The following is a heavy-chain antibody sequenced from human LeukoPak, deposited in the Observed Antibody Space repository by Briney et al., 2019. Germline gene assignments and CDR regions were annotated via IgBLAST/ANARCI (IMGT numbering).Heavy chain of an antibody. CDR3: ARDRGSEWELLFDY. CDR2: ISSSSSYI. J-gene: IGHJ4*02. CDR1: GFTFSSYS. V-gene: IGHV3-21*01. D-gene: IGHD1-26*01. Sequence: GGSLRLSCAASGFTFSSYSMNWVRQAPGKGLEWVSSISSSSSYIYYADSVKGRITISRDNAKNSLYLQMNSLRAEDTAVYYCARDRGSEWELLFDYWGQGTLVTVSS.